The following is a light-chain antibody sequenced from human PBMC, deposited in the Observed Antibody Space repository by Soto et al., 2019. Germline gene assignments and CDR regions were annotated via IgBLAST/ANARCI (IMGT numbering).Light chain of an antibody. Sequence: QSALTQPASVSGSPGQSITISCTGTSSDIGSYNLVSWYQQHPGKAPKLMIYEGSKRPSGVSNRFSGSKSGNTASLKISGLQAEDEADYYCCSYAGSSTFREVFGGGTKLTVL. V-gene: IGLV2-23*01. CDR2: EGS. CDR3: CSYAGSSTFREV. CDR1: SSDIGSYNL. J-gene: IGLJ2*01.